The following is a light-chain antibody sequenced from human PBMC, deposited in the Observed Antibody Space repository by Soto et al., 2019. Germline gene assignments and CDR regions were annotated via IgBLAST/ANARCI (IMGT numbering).Light chain of an antibody. CDR1: QSVLYSSNNKNY. J-gene: IGKJ2*01. CDR3: QQYYSTPYT. V-gene: IGKV4-1*01. CDR2: WAS. Sequence: DIVMTQSPDSLAVSLGERATINCKSSQSVLYSSNNKNYLAWYRQKPGQPPKLLIYWASTREFGVPDRFSGSGSGTDFTLTNSSLQAEDGAVYYCQQYYSTPYTFGQGTKLEIK.